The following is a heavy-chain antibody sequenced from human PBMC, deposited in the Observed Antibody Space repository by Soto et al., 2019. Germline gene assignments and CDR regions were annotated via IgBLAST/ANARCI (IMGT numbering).Heavy chain of an antibody. Sequence: ASVKVSFKASGYTFTGYYMHWVRQAPGQGLEWMGWINPNSGGTNYAQKFQGRVTMTRDTSISTAYMELSRLRSDDTAVYYCASGRVPAAFFGDLDYWGQGTLVTVSS. CDR2: INPNSGGT. J-gene: IGHJ4*02. CDR3: ASGRVPAAFFGDLDY. D-gene: IGHD2-2*01. V-gene: IGHV1-2*02. CDR1: GYTFTGYY.